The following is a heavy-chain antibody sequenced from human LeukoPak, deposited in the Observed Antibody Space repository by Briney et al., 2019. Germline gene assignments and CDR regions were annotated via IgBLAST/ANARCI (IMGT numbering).Heavy chain of an antibody. D-gene: IGHD3-3*01. CDR2: IYYSGST. CDR3: ARERGGFGVVMKGAFDI. CDR1: GGSISSGGYY. Sequence: SQTLSLTCTVSGGSISSGGYYWRWIRQHPGKGLEWIGYIYYSGSTYYNPSLKSRVTISVDTSKNQFSLKLSSVTAADTAVYYCARERGGFGVVMKGAFDIWGQGTMVTVSS. J-gene: IGHJ3*02. V-gene: IGHV4-31*03.